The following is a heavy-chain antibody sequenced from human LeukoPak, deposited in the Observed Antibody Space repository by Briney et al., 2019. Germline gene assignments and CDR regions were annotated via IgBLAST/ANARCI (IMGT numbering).Heavy chain of an antibody. D-gene: IGHD1-7*01. CDR1: GGSISSYY. CDR3: ARGGNYALGY. J-gene: IGHJ4*02. V-gene: IGHV4-59*12. Sequence: PSETLSLTCTVSGGSISSYYWSWIRQPPGKGLEWIGYIYYSGSTNYNPSLKSRVTISVDTSKNQFSLHLNSVTPEDTAVYYCARGGNYALGYWGQGTLVTVSS. CDR2: IYYSGST.